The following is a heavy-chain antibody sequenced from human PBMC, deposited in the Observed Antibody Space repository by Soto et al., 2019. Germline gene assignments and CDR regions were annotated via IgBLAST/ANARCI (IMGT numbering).Heavy chain of an antibody. Sequence: GGSLRLSCAASGFMFSSYAMTWVRQASGKGLEWVSGISGSGVYTYYADSVKGRFTISRDNSKSTLYLQMNSLRAEDTAVYYCAKDLLYANTWYPLDPWGQGTLVTVSS. CDR2: ISGSGVYT. CDR3: AKDLLYANTWYPLDP. J-gene: IGHJ5*02. CDR1: GFMFSSYA. D-gene: IGHD2-15*01. V-gene: IGHV3-23*01.